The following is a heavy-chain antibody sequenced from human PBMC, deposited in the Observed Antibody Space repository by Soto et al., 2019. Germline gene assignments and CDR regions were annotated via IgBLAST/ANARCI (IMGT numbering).Heavy chain of an antibody. CDR2: IYHSGSS. D-gene: IGHD2-8*01. CDR1: GGSISSGGYS. V-gene: IGHV4-30-2*01. CDR3: ARGWCTNGVCYLGDWYFDL. J-gene: IGHJ2*01. Sequence: QLQLQESGSGLVKPSQTLSLTCDVSGGSISSGGYSWSWIRQPPGKGLEWIGYIYHSGSSFYNPSLKSRVTILVDRSKNQFSLKLSSMTAADTAVYYCARGWCTNGVCYLGDWYFDLWGRGTLVTVSS.